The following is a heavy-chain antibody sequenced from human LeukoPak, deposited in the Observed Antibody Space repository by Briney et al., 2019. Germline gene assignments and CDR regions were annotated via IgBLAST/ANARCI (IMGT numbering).Heavy chain of an antibody. CDR1: GGTFSSYA. J-gene: IGHJ6*02. V-gene: IGHV1-69*13. Sequence: SVKVSCKASGGTFSSYAISWVRQAPGQGLEWMGEIIPIFGTANYAQKFQGRVTITADESTSTAYMELSSLRSEDTAVYYCARDVLTGPDYYYYGMDVWGQGTTVTVSS. CDR3: ARDVLTGPDYYYYGMDV. D-gene: IGHD3-10*01. CDR2: IIPIFGTA.